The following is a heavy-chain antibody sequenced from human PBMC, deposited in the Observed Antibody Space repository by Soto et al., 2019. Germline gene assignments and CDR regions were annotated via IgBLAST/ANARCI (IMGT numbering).Heavy chain of an antibody. J-gene: IGHJ2*01. V-gene: IGHV4-30-2*01. D-gene: IGHD5-12*01. CDR2: IFDTGKT. CDR1: GGSISTGGCS. CDR3: ACLDGYNRYFDL. Sequence: QVQLQESGSGLVKPSQTLSLTCAVSGGSISTGGCSWSWIRLPPGRALEWIGYIFDTGKTYYSASLKSRVTMSVDRAQNQFSLRLESGTAADTAMYFCACLDGYNRYFDLWGRGTLVTVSS.